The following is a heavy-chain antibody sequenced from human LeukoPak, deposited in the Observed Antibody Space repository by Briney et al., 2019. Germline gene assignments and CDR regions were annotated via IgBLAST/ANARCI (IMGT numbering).Heavy chain of an antibody. CDR2: TDGTGGGS. Sequence: GGSLRLSCVASRFTFSDYAMSWVRQAPGKRLEWVSSTDGTGGGSYYADAVKGRFTISRDNSKNTLFVEMNNLRGEDTAIYYCAKVGIHGEPRAIAAAAYFDSWGQGTLVTVSS. V-gene: IGHV3-23*01. CDR3: AKVGIHGEPRAIAAAAYFDS. D-gene: IGHD6-13*01. CDR1: RFTFSDYA. J-gene: IGHJ4*02.